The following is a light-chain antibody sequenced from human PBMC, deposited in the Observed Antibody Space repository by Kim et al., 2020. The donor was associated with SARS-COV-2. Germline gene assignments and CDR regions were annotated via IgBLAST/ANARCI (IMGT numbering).Light chain of an antibody. Sequence: SYELTQPPSVSVAPGKTARITCGGNNIGRKSIHWYQHKPGQAPVLVIYYDSDRPPGVSERFSASNSGNTATLAISSVEPGDEADYYCQVWENTLRTFGVG. CDR1: NIGRKS. V-gene: IGLV3-21*01. CDR3: QVWENTLRT. CDR2: YDS. J-gene: IGLJ2*01.